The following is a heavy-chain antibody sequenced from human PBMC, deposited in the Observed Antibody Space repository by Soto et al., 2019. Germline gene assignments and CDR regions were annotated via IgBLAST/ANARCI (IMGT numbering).Heavy chain of an antibody. J-gene: IGHJ4*02. CDR1: GGTISSGGYS. Sequence: SETLSLTSTVSGGTISSGGYSWSWIRQPPGKGLEWIGYIYHSGSTYYNPSLKSRVTISVDTSKNQFSLKLSSVTAADTAVYYCARGACPGDDYWGQGTLVTVSS. CDR3: ARGACPGDDY. D-gene: IGHD3-10*01. V-gene: IGHV4-30-2*01. CDR2: IYHSGST.